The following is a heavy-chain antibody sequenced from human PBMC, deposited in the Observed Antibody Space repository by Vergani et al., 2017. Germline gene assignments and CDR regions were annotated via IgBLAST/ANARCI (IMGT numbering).Heavy chain of an antibody. CDR3: ALGSRRSGMDV. J-gene: IGHJ6*02. CDR2: IIPILGIA. CDR1: GFTFSSYT. D-gene: IGHD1-26*01. V-gene: IGHV1-69*09. Sequence: QVQLVESGGGVVQPGRSLRLSCAASGFTFSSYTISWVRQAPGQGLEWMGRIIPILGIANYAQKFQGRVTITADKSTSTAYMELSSLRSEDTAVYYCALGSRRSGMDVWGQGTTVTVSS.